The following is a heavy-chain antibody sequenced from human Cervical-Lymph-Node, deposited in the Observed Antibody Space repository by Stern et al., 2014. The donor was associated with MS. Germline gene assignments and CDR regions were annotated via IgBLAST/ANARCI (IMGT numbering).Heavy chain of an antibody. V-gene: IGHV1-24*01. CDR3: ATGRFDF. J-gene: IGHJ4*02. CDR1: GYTLTEMS. CDR2: FDPEVGES. Sequence: VQLVQSGAEVKKPGASVKVSCKVSGYTLTEMSMHWGRQAPGKGLESMGGFDPEVGESVYAQTLQGRVTMTEDTSTDTAYLELNSLRSEDTAVYYCATGRFDFWGQGTLVTVSS.